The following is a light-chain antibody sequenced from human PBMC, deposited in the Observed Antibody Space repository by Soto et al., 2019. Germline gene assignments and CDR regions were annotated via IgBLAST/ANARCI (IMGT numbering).Light chain of an antibody. CDR2: EVT. Sequence: QSVLTQPASVSGSPGQSITISCTGTNSDIGAYDYVSWYQQHPGKAPKLVIYEVTNRPSGVSNRFSASKSGNTASLTISGLQAEDEADYYCSSYTSTSTPVIFGGGTKLTVL. CDR1: NSDIGAYDY. J-gene: IGLJ2*01. V-gene: IGLV2-14*01. CDR3: SSYTSTSTPVI.